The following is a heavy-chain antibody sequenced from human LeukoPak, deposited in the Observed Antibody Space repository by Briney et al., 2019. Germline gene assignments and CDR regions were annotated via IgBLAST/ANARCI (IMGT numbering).Heavy chain of an antibody. D-gene: IGHD6-13*01. CDR1: GYSISSGYY. J-gene: IGHJ6*03. CDR2: IFHSGTT. V-gene: IGHV4-38-2*02. CDR3: AKSIASAGTNSCYYMDV. Sequence: SETLSLTCTVSGYSISSGYYWGCSRPPPGEGVEGIGSIFHSGTTYYNPSLKSRVTISLDTSKNQFSLRLSSVTAADTAVYFCAKSIASAGTNSCYYMDVWGTGTTVTVAS.